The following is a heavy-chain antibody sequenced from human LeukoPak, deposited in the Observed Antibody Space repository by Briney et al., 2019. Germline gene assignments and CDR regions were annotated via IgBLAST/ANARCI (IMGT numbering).Heavy chain of an antibody. CDR2: TYTSGST. J-gene: IGHJ4*02. CDR3: ARKTAAGAFDY. CDR1: GGSISSYY. Sequence: SETLSLTCTASGGSISSYYWSWIRQPAGKGLEWIGRTYTSGSTNYNPSLKSRVTMSVDTSKNQFSLKLSSVTAADTAVYYCARKTAAGAFDYWGQGTLVTVSS. D-gene: IGHD6-13*01. V-gene: IGHV4-4*07.